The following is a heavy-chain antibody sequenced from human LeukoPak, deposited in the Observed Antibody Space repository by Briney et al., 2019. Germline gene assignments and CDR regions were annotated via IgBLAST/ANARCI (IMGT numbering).Heavy chain of an antibody. J-gene: IGHJ6*02. V-gene: IGHV3-21*01. CDR2: ISSSSSYI. D-gene: IGHD2-2*01. CDR3: ARDAPDCSSTSCYEDYGMDV. CDR1: GFTFSSYS. Sequence: GGSLRLSCAASGFTFSSYSMNWVRQPPGKGLEWVSSISSSSSYIYYADSVKGRFTISRDNAKNSLYLQMNSLRAEDTAVYYCARDAPDCSSTSCYEDYGMDVWGQGTTVTVSS.